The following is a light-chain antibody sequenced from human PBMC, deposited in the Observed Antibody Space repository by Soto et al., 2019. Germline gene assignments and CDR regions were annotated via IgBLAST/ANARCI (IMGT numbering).Light chain of an antibody. J-gene: IGKJ1*01. CDR1: QTVGSD. Sequence: EIVMTQSPATLSVSPVERSSLSCRSSQTVGSDLVWYQQRPGHPPRLLIYGASTRATGIPARFSGSGSGKEFTLTISSLQSEDFAVYYCKQYYNWPKFGQGTKVDIK. CDR3: KQYYNWPK. CDR2: GAS. V-gene: IGKV3-15*01.